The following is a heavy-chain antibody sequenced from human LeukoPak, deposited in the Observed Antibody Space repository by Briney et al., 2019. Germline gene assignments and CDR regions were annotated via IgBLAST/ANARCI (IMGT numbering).Heavy chain of an antibody. CDR3: AREYGEPGYYDSSGYYYGVAFDI. Sequence: ASVEVSCKASGYTFTSYGISWVRQAPGQGLEWMGWISAYNGNTNYAQKLQGRVTMTTDTSTSTAYMELRSLRSDDTAVYYCAREYGEPGYYDSSGYYYGVAFDIWGQGTMVTVSS. J-gene: IGHJ3*02. CDR1: GYTFTSYG. D-gene: IGHD3-22*01. CDR2: ISAYNGNT. V-gene: IGHV1-18*01.